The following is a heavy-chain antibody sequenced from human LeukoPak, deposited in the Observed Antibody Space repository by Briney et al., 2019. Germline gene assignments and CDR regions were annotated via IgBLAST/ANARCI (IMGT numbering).Heavy chain of an antibody. J-gene: IGHJ4*02. CDR1: DYCITSGYY. CDR3: VRDLYSSGWFNFDY. D-gene: IGHD6-19*01. CDR2: IYHRGRT. V-gene: IGHV4-38-2*02. Sequence: SETLSLTCAVSDYCITSGYYWGWIRQPPDKGLEWLGSIYHRGRTYSNPSLNSRVTISVDTSKNQFSLNLNSVTAADTAVYYCVRDLYSSGWFNFDYWGQGTLVTVSS.